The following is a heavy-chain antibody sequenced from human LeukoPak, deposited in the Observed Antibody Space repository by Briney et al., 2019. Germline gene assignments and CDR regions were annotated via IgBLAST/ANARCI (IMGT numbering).Heavy chain of an antibody. D-gene: IGHD6-6*01. CDR2: IYYSGST. Sequence: NSSETLSLTCTVSGGSISSSSYYWGWIRQPPGKGPEWIGSIYYSGSTNYNPCLKSRVTISLDTSTNQFSLQLISVTAADTAVYYWGRDDRRIAAGGGGIDIWGQGTMVTVSS. CDR1: GGSISSSSYY. J-gene: IGHJ3*02. CDR3: GRDDRRIAAGGGGIDI. V-gene: IGHV4-39*02.